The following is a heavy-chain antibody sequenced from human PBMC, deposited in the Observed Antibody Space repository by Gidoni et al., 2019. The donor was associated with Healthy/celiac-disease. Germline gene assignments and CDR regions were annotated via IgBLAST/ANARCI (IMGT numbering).Heavy chain of an antibody. V-gene: IGHV4-31*03. J-gene: IGHJ6*02. CDR3: ARDDDYGSGYGSGGMDV. D-gene: IGHD3-10*01. CDR1: GGSLSSGGYY. Sequence: QVQLQESGPGLVKPSQTLSLTCTFSGGSLSSGGYYWSWIRQHPGKGLEWIGYIDYSGSTYYNPSLKSRVTISVDTSKKQFSLKLSSVTAADTAVYYCARDDDYGSGYGSGGMDVWGQGTTVTVSS. CDR2: IDYSGST.